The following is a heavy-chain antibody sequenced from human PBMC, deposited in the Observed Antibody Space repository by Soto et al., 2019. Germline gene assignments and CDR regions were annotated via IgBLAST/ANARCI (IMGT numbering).Heavy chain of an antibody. D-gene: IGHD5-18*01. Sequence: PSETLSLTCTVSGGSVTSGNSYWSWIRQPPGKGLEWIGHIYYSGSTYYNPSLKSRVTISLDTSNNQFSLKVSSVTAADTAVYYCAMFPVATSMLYGFDPWGQGTMVTVSS. V-gene: IGHV4-61*01. CDR3: AMFPVATSMLYGFDP. CDR2: IYYSGST. CDR1: GGSVTSGNSY. J-gene: IGHJ5*01.